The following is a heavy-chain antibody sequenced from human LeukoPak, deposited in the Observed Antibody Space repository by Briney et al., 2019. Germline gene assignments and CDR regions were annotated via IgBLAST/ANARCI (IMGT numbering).Heavy chain of an antibody. V-gene: IGHV3-30-3*01. Sequence: GGSLRLSCAASGFTFSSYAMHWVRQAPGKGLEWVAVISYDGSNKYYADSVKGRFTISRDNSKNTLYLQMNSLRAEDTAVYYCARGCVWCDIVVVPAAIFDYWGQGTLVTVSS. J-gene: IGHJ4*02. CDR1: GFTFSSYA. CDR3: ARGCVWCDIVVVPAAIFDY. CDR2: ISYDGSNK. D-gene: IGHD2-2*02.